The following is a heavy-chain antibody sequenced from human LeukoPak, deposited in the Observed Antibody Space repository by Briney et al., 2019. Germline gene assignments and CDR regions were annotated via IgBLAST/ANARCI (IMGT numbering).Heavy chain of an antibody. CDR3: TTDRYYDNSELQFQH. CDR2: IKRETDGGTI. CDR1: GFTFSSYS. D-gene: IGHD3-22*01. Sequence: GGSLRLSCAASGFTFSSYSMNWVRQAPGKGLEWLGRIKRETDGGTIDYAAPVKGRFTISRDDSRNTLYLQMDSLKIEDTAVYYCTTDRYYDNSELQFQHWGQGTLVTVSS. J-gene: IGHJ1*01. V-gene: IGHV3-15*01.